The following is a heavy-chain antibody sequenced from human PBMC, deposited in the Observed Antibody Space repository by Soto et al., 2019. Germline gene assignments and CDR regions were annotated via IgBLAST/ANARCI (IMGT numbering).Heavy chain of an antibody. CDR1: GGSISSYY. CDR2: IYYSGST. V-gene: IGHV4-59*01. D-gene: IGHD3-3*01. J-gene: IGHJ3*02. Sequence: SETLSLTCTVSGGSISSYYLSWIRQPPGKGLEWIGYIYYSGSTNYNPSLKSRVTISVDTSKNQFSLKLSSVTAADTAVYYCATGSSGYDFWSGYYDAFDIWGQGTMVTVS. CDR3: ATGSSGYDFWSGYYDAFDI.